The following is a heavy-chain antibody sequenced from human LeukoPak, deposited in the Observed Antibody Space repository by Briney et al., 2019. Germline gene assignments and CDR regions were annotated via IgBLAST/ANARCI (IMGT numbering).Heavy chain of an antibody. J-gene: IGHJ4*02. CDR2: ISGSGSTT. D-gene: IGHD6-19*01. CDR1: GLSFSGYA. Sequence: GGSLRLSCAASGLSFSGYAMSWVRQAPGKGLEWVSGISGSGSTTFYVDSVKGRFTISRDNSKNTLYLQMNSLRAEDTAVYYCAREGTSSGWYPFDYWGQGTLVTVSS. CDR3: AREGTSSGWYPFDY. V-gene: IGHV3-23*01.